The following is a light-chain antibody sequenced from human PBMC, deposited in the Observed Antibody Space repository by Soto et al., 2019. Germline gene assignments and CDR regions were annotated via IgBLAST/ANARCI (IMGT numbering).Light chain of an antibody. V-gene: IGLV2-14*01. CDR2: DVS. Sequence: QSALTQPASVSGSPGQSIPISCTGTSSDVGGYNYVSWYQQHPGKAPKRMIYDVSNRPSGVSNRFSGSKSGNTASLTISGLQAEDEADYYCSSYTSSSTLLYVFGTGTKLTVL. CDR1: SSDVGGYNY. J-gene: IGLJ1*01. CDR3: SSYTSSSTLLYV.